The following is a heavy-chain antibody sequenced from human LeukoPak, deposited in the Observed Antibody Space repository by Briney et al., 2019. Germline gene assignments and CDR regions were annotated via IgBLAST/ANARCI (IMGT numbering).Heavy chain of an antibody. D-gene: IGHD3-10*01. J-gene: IGHJ4*02. V-gene: IGHV3-23*01. CDR1: GFTFSSYA. Sequence: GGSLRLSCAASGFTFSSYAMSWVRQAPGKGLEWVSAISGSGGSTYYADSVKGRFTISRDNSKNTLYLQMNSLRAEDTAVYYCAKAATKTFGSGSYSADYWGQGTLVTVSS. CDR3: AKAATKTFGSGSYSADY. CDR2: ISGSGGST.